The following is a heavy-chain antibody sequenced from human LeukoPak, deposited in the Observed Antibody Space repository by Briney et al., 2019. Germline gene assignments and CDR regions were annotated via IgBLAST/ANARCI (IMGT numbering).Heavy chain of an antibody. V-gene: IGHV5-51*01. Sequence: GESLKISCKGSGYSFTSCSIGWVRQMPGKGLEWMGIIYPGDSDTRYSPSFQGQVTISADKSINTAYLQWSSLKASDNAMYCCARLPGGPHYYMDVWAKGTTVTVSS. CDR3: ARLPGGPHYYMDV. J-gene: IGHJ6*03. CDR2: IYPGDSDT. D-gene: IGHD3-10*01. CDR1: GYSFTSCS.